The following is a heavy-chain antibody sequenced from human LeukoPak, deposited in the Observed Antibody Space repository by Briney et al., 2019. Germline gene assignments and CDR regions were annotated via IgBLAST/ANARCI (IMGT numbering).Heavy chain of an antibody. J-gene: IGHJ4*02. D-gene: IGHD3-22*01. CDR1: GGSITSDY. Sequence: PSETLSLTCTVSGGSITSDYWSWIRQPPGKGLEWIGYISYSGSPSYDPSLKSRVTISGDSSKKQFSLKLSSVTAADTAVYYCARFYYDSRGYCYYFDYWGQGTLVTVSS. V-gene: IGHV4-59*08. CDR2: ISYSGSP. CDR3: ARFYYDSRGYCYYFDY.